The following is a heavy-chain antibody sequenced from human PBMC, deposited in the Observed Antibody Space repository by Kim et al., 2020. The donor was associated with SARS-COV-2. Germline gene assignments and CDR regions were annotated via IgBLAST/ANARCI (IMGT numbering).Heavy chain of an antibody. Sequence: ASVKVSCKASGYTFTSYGISWVRQAPGQGLEWMGWISAYNGNTNYAQKLQGRVTMTTDTSTSTAYMELRSLRSDDTAVYYCARDTRQWLAPAEFDYWGQGTLVTVSS. CDR2: ISAYNGNT. CDR3: ARDTRQWLAPAEFDY. D-gene: IGHD6-19*01. J-gene: IGHJ4*02. V-gene: IGHV1-18*01. CDR1: GYTFTSYG.